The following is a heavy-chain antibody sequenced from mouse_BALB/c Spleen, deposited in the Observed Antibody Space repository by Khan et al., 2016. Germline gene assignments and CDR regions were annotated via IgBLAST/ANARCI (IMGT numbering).Heavy chain of an antibody. CDR3: ARDYYDCDGYAMDY. CDR2: ISYSGST. V-gene: IGHV3-2*02. D-gene: IGHD2-4*01. Sequence: EVQLQESGPGLVKPSQSLSLTCTVTGYSITSDYAWNWIRQFPGNKLESVGNISYSGSTSYNPSLKNRITITRDTSKNQFYLQLNSVTTEDTDTEYCARDYYDCDGYAMDYWGHETSVTVAS. J-gene: IGHJ4*01. CDR1: GYSITSDYA.